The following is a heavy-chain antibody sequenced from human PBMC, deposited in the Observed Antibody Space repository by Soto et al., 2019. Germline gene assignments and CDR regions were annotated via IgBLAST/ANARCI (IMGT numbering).Heavy chain of an antibody. V-gene: IGHV3-23*01. CDR1: GFTFSSYA. J-gene: IGHJ4*02. CDR2: ISGSGGST. D-gene: IGHD3-9*01. Sequence: LSLTCAASGFTFSSYAMSWVRQAPGKGLEWVSAISGSGGSTYYADSVKGRFTISRDNSKNTLYLQMNSLRAEDTAIYYCAGPTGYYMVWGQGTLVTVSS. CDR3: AGPTGYYMV.